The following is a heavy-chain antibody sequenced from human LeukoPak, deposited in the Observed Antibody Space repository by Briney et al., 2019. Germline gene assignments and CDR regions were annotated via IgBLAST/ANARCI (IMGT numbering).Heavy chain of an antibody. D-gene: IGHD3-10*01. V-gene: IGHV1-69*13. CDR3: ARDRGGYDQYYGMDV. CDR1: GYTFASYG. Sequence: GASVKVSCKASGYTFASYGISWVRQAPGQGLEWMGGIIPIFGTANYAQRFQGRVTITADESTSTAYMELSSLRSEDTAVYYCARDRGGYDQYYGMDVWGQGTTVTVSS. J-gene: IGHJ6*02. CDR2: IIPIFGTA.